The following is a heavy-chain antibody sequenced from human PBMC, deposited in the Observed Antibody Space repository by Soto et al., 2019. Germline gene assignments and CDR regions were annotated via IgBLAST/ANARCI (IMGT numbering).Heavy chain of an antibody. D-gene: IGHD3-3*01. Sequence: SETLSLTCTVSGGSISSDDYYWSWIRQPPGKGLEWIGYMYYSGSTYYDPSLKSRVTISVDTSKNQFSLKLSSVTAADTAVYYCARDVIFGVVTARYYYGMDVWGQGTTVTVSS. V-gene: IGHV4-30-4*01. CDR1: GGSISSDDYY. CDR3: ARDVIFGVVTARYYYGMDV. CDR2: MYYSGST. J-gene: IGHJ6*02.